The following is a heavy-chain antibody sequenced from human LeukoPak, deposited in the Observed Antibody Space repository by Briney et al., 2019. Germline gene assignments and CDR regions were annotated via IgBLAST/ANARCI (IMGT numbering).Heavy chain of an antibody. Sequence: SETLSLTCTVSGGSISSGSYYWSWIRQPAGKGLEWLGRIYTSGSTNYNPSLKSRVTISVDTSKNQFSLKLSSVTAADTAVYYCAREYYDSSGYYRSPYYYYGMDVWGQGTTVTVSS. J-gene: IGHJ6*02. CDR2: IYTSGST. CDR1: GGSISSGSYY. D-gene: IGHD3-22*01. V-gene: IGHV4-61*02. CDR3: AREYYDSSGYYRSPYYYYGMDV.